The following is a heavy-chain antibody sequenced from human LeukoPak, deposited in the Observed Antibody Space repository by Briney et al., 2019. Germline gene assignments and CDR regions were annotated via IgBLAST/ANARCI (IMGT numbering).Heavy chain of an antibody. CDR3: AKPPTVDAAFDI. CDR1: GFTFSSYA. Sequence: GGSLRLSCAASGFTFSSYAMNWVRQAPGKGLEWVSGIGYTGDSTFYADSVKGRFTVSRDSSKNTLFLHMNSLRAEDTALYYCAKPPTVDAAFDIWGQGTMVTVSS. D-gene: IGHD4-23*01. V-gene: IGHV3-23*01. CDR2: IGYTGDST. J-gene: IGHJ3*02.